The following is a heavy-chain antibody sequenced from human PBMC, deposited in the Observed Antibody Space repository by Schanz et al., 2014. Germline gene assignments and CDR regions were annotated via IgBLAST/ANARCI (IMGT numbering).Heavy chain of an antibody. J-gene: IGHJ3*01. V-gene: IGHV3-23*04. CDR1: GFTFSNYA. CDR3: ARDGGRDGYNLAFDV. CDR2: ISGGGGST. Sequence: VQLVESGGGLVKPGGSLRLSCAASGFTFSNYAMSWVRQAPGKGLEWVSSISGGGGSTHYADSVKGRFIISRDSSKNTLFLQMNSLRAEDTAVYFCARDGGRDGYNLAFDVWGQGTLVTVS. D-gene: IGHD5-12*01.